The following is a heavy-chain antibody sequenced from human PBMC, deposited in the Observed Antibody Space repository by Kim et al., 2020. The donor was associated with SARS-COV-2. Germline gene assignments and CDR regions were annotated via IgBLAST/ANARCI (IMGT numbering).Heavy chain of an antibody. V-gene: IGHV4-4*02. CDR3: ARGAAGGRWLQLGYYFDY. D-gene: IGHD1-1*01. CDR2: IYHSGST. J-gene: IGHJ4*02. Sequence: SETLSLTCAVSGGSISSSNWWSWVRQPPGKGLEWIGEIYHSGSTNYNPSLKSRVTISVDKSKNQLSLKLSSVTAADTAVYYCARGAAGGRWLQLGYYFDYWGQGTLVTVSS. CDR1: GGSISSSNW.